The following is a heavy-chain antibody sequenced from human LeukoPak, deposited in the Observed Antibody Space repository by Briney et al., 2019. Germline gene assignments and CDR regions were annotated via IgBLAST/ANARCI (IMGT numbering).Heavy chain of an antibody. D-gene: IGHD3-16*01. CDR2: INPNSGGT. Sequence: ASVKVSCKASGYTFTGYYMHWVRQAPGQGLEWMGRINPNSGGTNYAQKFQGWVTMTRDTSISTAYMELSRLRSDDTAVYYCARGQKAYDYVWGSTDYRGSDYWGQGTLVTVSS. CDR3: ARGQKAYDYVWGSTDYRGSDY. V-gene: IGHV1-2*04. J-gene: IGHJ4*02. CDR1: GYTFTGYY.